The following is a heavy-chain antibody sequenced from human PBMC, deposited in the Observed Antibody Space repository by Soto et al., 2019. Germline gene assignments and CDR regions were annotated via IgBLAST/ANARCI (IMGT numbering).Heavy chain of an antibody. CDR1: GFTFGDYA. J-gene: IGHJ3*02. CDR2: IRSKAYGGTT. V-gene: IGHV3-49*03. Sequence: GGSLRLSCTASGFTFGDYAMSWFRQAPGKGLEWVGFIRSKAYGGTTEYAASVKGRFTISRDDSKSIAYLQMNSLKTEDTAVYYCTRAPASSPSSLGAFDIWGQGTMVTVSS. D-gene: IGHD6-6*01. CDR3: TRAPASSPSSLGAFDI.